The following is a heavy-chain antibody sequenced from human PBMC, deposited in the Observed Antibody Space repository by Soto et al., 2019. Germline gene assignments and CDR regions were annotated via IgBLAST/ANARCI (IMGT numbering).Heavy chain of an antibody. Sequence: QVQLVQSGAEVKKPGASVKVSCKASGYTFTSYGISWVRQAPGQGLEWMGWISAYNGNTNYAQKLQGRVTMTTDTSTSTAYMELRSLRSDDTAVYYCARDLTVRGYSGYGDGAVDDYWGQGTLVTVSS. CDR2: ISAYNGNT. CDR3: ARDLTVRGYSGYGDGAVDDY. D-gene: IGHD5-12*01. V-gene: IGHV1-18*01. J-gene: IGHJ4*02. CDR1: GYTFTSYG.